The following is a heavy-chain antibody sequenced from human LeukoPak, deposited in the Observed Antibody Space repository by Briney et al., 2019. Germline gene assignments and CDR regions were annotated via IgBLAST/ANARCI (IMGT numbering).Heavy chain of an antibody. Sequence: GGSLRLSCAASGFTFASDAMHWVRQAPGKGLEYVSAITSNGGNTYYANSVKGRFTISRDNSKNTLYLQMGSLRAEDTAVYYCARVKATGVVDYWGQGTLVTVSS. V-gene: IGHV3-64*01. CDR1: GFTFASDA. CDR2: ITSNGGNT. J-gene: IGHJ4*02. CDR3: ARVKATGVVDY. D-gene: IGHD1-26*01.